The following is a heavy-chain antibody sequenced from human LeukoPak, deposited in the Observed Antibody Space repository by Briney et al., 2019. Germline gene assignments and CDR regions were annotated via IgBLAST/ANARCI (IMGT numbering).Heavy chain of an antibody. Sequence: ASVKVSCKASGYTFTSYGISWVRQAPGQGLEWMGWISAYNGNTNYAQKLQGRVTMTTDTSASTAYMELRSRRSDDTAVYYCARVGSTVTTSLFDPWGQGTLVTVSS. CDR2: ISAYNGNT. D-gene: IGHD4-11*01. J-gene: IGHJ5*02. CDR1: GYTFTSYG. V-gene: IGHV1-18*01. CDR3: ARVGSTVTTSLFDP.